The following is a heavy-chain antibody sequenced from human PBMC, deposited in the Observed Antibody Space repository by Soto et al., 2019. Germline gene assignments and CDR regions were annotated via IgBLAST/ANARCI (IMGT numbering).Heavy chain of an antibody. CDR3: AREKGAGSYLDY. D-gene: IGHD1-26*01. V-gene: IGHV1-8*01. J-gene: IGHJ4*02. CDR1: GYTFTSYD. CDR2: MHPNGGNT. Sequence: QVQLVQSGAEVKKPGASVKVSCKASGYTFTSYDINWVRQATGQGLEWRGWMHPNGGNTGYAQKFQGRATINRNTSISTAYMELSSLRSEDTAVYYGAREKGAGSYLDYWGQGTLVTVSS.